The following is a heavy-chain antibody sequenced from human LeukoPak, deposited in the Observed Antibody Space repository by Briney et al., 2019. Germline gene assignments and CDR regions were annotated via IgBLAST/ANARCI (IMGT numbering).Heavy chain of an antibody. CDR1: GGSISSGGYY. J-gene: IGHJ6*02. CDR3: ARDSVPPIAAAGDYYYYGMDV. CDR2: IYHSGST. D-gene: IGHD6-13*01. Sequence: SETLSLTCTVSGGSISSGGYYWSWIRQPPGKGLEWIGYIYHSGSTYYNPSLKSRVTISVDRSKNQFSLKLSSVTAADTAVYYCARDSVPPIAAAGDYYYYGMDVWGQGTTVTVSS. V-gene: IGHV4-30-2*01.